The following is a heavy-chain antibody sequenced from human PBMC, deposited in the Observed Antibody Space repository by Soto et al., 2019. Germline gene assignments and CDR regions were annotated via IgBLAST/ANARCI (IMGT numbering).Heavy chain of an antibody. V-gene: IGHV1-2*04. CDR3: ARAHCGGDCYSGVDY. CDR2: INPNSGGT. Sequence: ASVKVSCKASGYTFTGYYMHWVRQAPGQGLEWMGWINPNSGGTNYAQKFQGWVTMTRDPSISTAYIELSRLRSDDTAVYYCARAHCGGDCYSGVDYWGKGSLGHRLL. J-gene: IGHJ4*02. CDR1: GYTFTGYY. D-gene: IGHD2-21*02.